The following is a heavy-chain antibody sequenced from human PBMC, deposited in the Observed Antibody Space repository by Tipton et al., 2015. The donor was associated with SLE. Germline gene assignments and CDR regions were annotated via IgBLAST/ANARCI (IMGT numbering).Heavy chain of an antibody. CDR3: ARQRGNNGWSDY. J-gene: IGHJ4*02. CDR1: GGSISSYF. V-gene: IGHV4-59*08. D-gene: IGHD2-8*01. Sequence: TLSLTCTVSGGSISSYFWSWIRQPPGKGLEWIGYIYYDGTTNYNPSLKSRVTISVDTSKNQFSLNLNSVTTTDTAVYFCARQRGNNGWSDYWGQGILVTVSS. CDR2: IYYDGTT.